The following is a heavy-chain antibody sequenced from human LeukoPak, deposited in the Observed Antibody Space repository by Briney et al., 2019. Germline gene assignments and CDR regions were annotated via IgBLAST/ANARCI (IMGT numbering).Heavy chain of an antibody. CDR2: IIPIFGTA. CDR3: ARGPDGFGEFMWFDP. D-gene: IGHD3-10*01. Sequence: ASVKVSCKASGGTFSSYAISWVRQAPGQGLEWMGGIIPIFGTANYAQKFQGRVTITADKSTSTAYMELSSLRSEDTAVYYCARGPDGFGEFMWFDPWGQGTLGTVS. CDR1: GGTFSSYA. J-gene: IGHJ5*02. V-gene: IGHV1-69*06.